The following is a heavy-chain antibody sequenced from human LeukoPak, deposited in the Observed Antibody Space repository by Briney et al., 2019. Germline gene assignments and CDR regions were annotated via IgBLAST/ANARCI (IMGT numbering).Heavy chain of an antibody. V-gene: IGHV4-59*01. Sequence: SETLSLICTVSDDSFSHYWWSWIRQPPGKGLEWIGYISYIGNTNYNPSLKSRVTISVDTSKNQFSLKLSSVTAADTAVYYCAGDGGVAGVFDYWGQGTLVTVSS. D-gene: IGHD6-19*01. CDR1: DDSFSHYW. CDR2: ISYIGNT. J-gene: IGHJ4*02. CDR3: AGDGGVAGVFDY.